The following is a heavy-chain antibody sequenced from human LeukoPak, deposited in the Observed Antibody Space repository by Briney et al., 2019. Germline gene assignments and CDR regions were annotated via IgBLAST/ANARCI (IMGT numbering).Heavy chain of an antibody. CDR2: IYYSGST. Sequence: PSETLSLTCTVSGGSISRYYWSWIRQPPGKGLEWIGYIYYSGSTNYNPSLKSRVTISVDTSKNQFSLKLSSVTAADTAVYYCAGTYYYDSSGYFDYWGQGTLVTVSS. V-gene: IGHV4-59*01. J-gene: IGHJ4*02. CDR3: AGTYYYDSSGYFDY. CDR1: GGSISRYY. D-gene: IGHD3-22*01.